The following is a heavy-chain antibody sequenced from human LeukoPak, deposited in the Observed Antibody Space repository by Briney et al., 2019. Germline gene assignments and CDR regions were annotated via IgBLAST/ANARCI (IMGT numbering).Heavy chain of an antibody. V-gene: IGHV4-59*01. Sequence: SETLSLTCTVSGGSISTYYWCWIRQSPGKGLEWIGYISYSGSTNYNPSLKSRVTISVDRPKNQFSLKLSSVTAADTAVYYCVRGGRVVKSLFGMDVWGQGTTVTVPS. D-gene: IGHD3-3*01. CDR3: VRGGRVVKSLFGMDV. CDR2: ISYSGST. J-gene: IGHJ6*02. CDR1: GGSISTYY.